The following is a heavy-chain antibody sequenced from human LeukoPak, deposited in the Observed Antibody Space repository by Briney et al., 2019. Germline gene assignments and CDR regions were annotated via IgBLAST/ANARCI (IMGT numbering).Heavy chain of an antibody. J-gene: IGHJ4*02. CDR3: ARDRWYDKSDYYYNLDH. CDR2: ISGYNGET. Sequence: ASVKVSCKASGYTFTSYGISWVRQAPGQGLEWMGWISGYNGETNNAQKLQGRVTMTTGTSTSTAYMELRSLRSDDTAVYYCARDRWYDKSDYYYNLDHWGQGTLVTVSS. V-gene: IGHV1-18*01. CDR1: GYTFTSYG. D-gene: IGHD3-22*01.